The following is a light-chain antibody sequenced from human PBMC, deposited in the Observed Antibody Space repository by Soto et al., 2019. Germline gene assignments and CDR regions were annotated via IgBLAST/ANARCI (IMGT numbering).Light chain of an antibody. V-gene: IGKV3-20*01. CDR3: QQYGSSPYT. CDR2: GTS. J-gene: IGKJ2*01. CDR1: KSVSSSY. Sequence: EIVLTQSPGTLSLSPGERATLFCRASKSVSSSYLAWNQQKPGQAPRLLIYGTSSRATGIPDRFSGSGSGTDFTLTISRLEPEDFAVYYCQQYGSSPYTFGQGTKLELK.